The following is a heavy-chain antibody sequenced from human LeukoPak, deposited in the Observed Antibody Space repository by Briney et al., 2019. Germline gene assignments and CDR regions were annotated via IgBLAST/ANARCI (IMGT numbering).Heavy chain of an antibody. CDR3: ARDDIVAPDS. D-gene: IGHD5-12*01. CDR2: IYSGGGT. Sequence: SETLSLTCIVSGGSISSGRNYWSWIRQPAGKGLEWIGRIYSGGGTNYNPSPKSRVTISIDTSKNQFSLKLSSVTAADSAMYYCARDDIVAPDSWGQGTLVTVSS. CDR1: GGSISSGRNY. J-gene: IGHJ4*02. V-gene: IGHV4-61*02.